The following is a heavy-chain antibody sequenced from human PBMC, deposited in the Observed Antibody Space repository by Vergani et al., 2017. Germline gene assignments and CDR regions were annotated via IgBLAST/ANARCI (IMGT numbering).Heavy chain of an antibody. Sequence: EVQLVESGGGLVQPGGSLRLSCAASGFTFSSYSMNWVRQAPGKGLEWVSYISSSSSYIYYADSVKGRFTISRDNAKNSLYLQMNSLRAEDTAVYYCARAFGREQQPLYYYYGMDVWGQGTTVTVSS. CDR2: ISSSSSYI. D-gene: IGHD1-26*01. J-gene: IGHJ6*02. CDR1: GFTFSSYS. CDR3: ARAFGREQQPLYYYYGMDV. V-gene: IGHV3-21*05.